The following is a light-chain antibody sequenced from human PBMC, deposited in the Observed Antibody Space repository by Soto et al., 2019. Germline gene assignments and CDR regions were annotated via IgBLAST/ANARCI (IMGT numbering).Light chain of an antibody. Sequence: EIVLTQSPVTLSVSPGARATLSCRANQNVASNLAWYQQRPGQAPRLLIYGASTRATGIPARFSGSGSGTEFTLTISSLQSEDFALYYCQHYFNRRPQLTFGGGTKVEIK. CDR2: GAS. V-gene: IGKV3-15*01. CDR1: QNVASN. CDR3: QHYFNRRPQLT. J-gene: IGKJ4*01.